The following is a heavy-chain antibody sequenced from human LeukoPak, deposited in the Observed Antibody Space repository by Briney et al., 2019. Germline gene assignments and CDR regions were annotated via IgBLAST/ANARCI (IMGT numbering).Heavy chain of an antibody. Sequence: SQTLSLTCAISGDSVSSNSAAWNWIRQSPLRGLEWLGRTYYRSKLYNDYAVSVKSRITINPDTSKNQFSLQLNSVTPEDTAVYYCAREIFRGYYDSSGYYLGKYYFDYWGQGTLVTVSS. CDR2: TYYRSKLYN. J-gene: IGHJ4*02. D-gene: IGHD3-22*01. CDR1: GDSVSSNSAA. V-gene: IGHV6-1*01. CDR3: AREIFRGYYDSSGYYLGKYYFDY.